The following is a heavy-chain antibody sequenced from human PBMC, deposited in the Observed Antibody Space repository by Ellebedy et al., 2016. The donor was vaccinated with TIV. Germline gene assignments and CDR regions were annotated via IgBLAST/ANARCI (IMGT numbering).Heavy chain of an antibody. Sequence: AASVKVSCKASGYTFTNYAMHWVRPAPGQRLEWMGWIHPGNDDTKLSQKFQGRVTITGDTSASTVSMELSSLTSEDTAVYYCARDRLRGDGILFDNWGQGTLVTVSS. CDR3: ARDRLRGDGILFDN. CDR2: IHPGNDDT. J-gene: IGHJ4*02. CDR1: GYTFTNYA. D-gene: IGHD5-24*01. V-gene: IGHV1-3*01.